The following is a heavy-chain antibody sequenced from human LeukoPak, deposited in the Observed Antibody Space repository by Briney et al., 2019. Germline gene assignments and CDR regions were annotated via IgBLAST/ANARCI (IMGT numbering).Heavy chain of an antibody. CDR1: GGSISSYY. Sequence: PSETLSLTCTVSGGSISSYYWSWIRQPAGKGLEWIGRIYTSGSTNYNPSLKSRVTMSVDTSKNQFSLKLSSVTAADTAVYYCARGAYCSGGSCYSQYYYYMDVWGKGTTVTISS. CDR2: IYTSGST. J-gene: IGHJ6*03. CDR3: ARGAYCSGGSCYSQYYYYMDV. D-gene: IGHD2-15*01. V-gene: IGHV4-4*07.